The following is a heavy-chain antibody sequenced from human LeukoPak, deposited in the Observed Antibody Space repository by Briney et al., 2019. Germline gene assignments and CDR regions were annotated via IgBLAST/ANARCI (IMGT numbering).Heavy chain of an antibody. J-gene: IGHJ4*02. CDR3: ARVGSRYDSSGYYYGY. CDR2: ISSSGSTI. D-gene: IGHD3-22*01. Sequence: GGSLRLSCAASGFTFSDYYMSWIRQAPGKGLEWVSYISSSGSTIYYADSVKGRFTLSRDNAKNSLYLQMNSLRAEDTAVYYCARVGSRYDSSGYYYGYWGQGTLVTVSS. V-gene: IGHV3-11*01. CDR1: GFTFSDYY.